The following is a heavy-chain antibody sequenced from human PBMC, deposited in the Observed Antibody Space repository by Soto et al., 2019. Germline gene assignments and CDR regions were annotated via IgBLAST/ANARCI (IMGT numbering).Heavy chain of an antibody. CDR1: GGSISSGGYS. V-gene: IGHV4-30-2*01. CDR2: IYHSGST. D-gene: IGHD3-10*01. Sequence: SETLSLTCAVSGGSISSGGYSWSWIRQPPGKGLEWIGYIYHSGSTYYNPSLKSRVTISVDRSKNQFSLKLSSVTAADTAVYYCARKYLPYYGSGSPYRLDVWGQGTTVTVSS. CDR3: ARKYLPYYGSGSPYRLDV. J-gene: IGHJ6*02.